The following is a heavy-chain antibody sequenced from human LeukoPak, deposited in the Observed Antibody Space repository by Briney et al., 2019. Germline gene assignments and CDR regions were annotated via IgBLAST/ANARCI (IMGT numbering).Heavy chain of an antibody. D-gene: IGHD5-12*01. CDR2: IIPILGIA. V-gene: IGHV1-69*02. J-gene: IGHJ5*02. Sequence: SVNVSCKASGGTFSSYTISWVRQAPGQGLEGMGRIIPILGIANYAQKFQGRVTITADKSTSTAYMELSSLRSEDTAVYYCARGSINSGYDWGNWFDPWGQGTLVTVSS. CDR1: GGTFSSYT. CDR3: ARGSINSGYDWGNWFDP.